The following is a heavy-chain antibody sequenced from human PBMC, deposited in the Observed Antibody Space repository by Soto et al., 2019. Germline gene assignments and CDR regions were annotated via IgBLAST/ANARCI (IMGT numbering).Heavy chain of an antibody. Sequence: GPTLVNPTQTLTLTCTFSGFSLTTTGMRVSWIRQPPGKALEWLARIDWDDDKFYSTSLKPRLTISKDTSKNQVVLTMTNMDPGDTATYYCARTAGYYRGRHFDYWGQGTLVTVSS. J-gene: IGHJ4*02. V-gene: IGHV2-70*04. CDR3: ARTAGYYRGRHFDY. CDR2: IDWDDDK. D-gene: IGHD3-10*01. CDR1: GFSLTTTGMR.